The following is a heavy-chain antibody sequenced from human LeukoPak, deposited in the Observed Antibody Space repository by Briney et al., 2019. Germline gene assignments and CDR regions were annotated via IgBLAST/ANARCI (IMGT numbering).Heavy chain of an antibody. V-gene: IGHV4-34*01. CDR2: INHSGST. J-gene: IGHJ4*02. D-gene: IGHD3-22*01. CDR3: ARASFIDDSSGYHNPLFDY. CDR1: GGSFSGYY. Sequence: SETLSLTCAVYGGSFSGYYWSWIRQPPGKGLEWIGEINHSGSTNYNPSLKSRVTISVDTSKNQFSLKLSSVTAADTAVYYCARASFIDDSSGYHNPLFDYWGQGTLVTVSS.